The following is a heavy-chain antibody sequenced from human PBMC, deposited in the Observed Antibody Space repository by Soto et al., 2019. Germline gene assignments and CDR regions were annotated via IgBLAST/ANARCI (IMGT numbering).Heavy chain of an antibody. CDR3: ANRNDLGGFHI. CDR1: GFSLNTRAVG. V-gene: IGHV2-5*01. Sequence: GSGPTLVNPTQTLTLTCTFSGFSLNTRAVGVGWIRQPPGKALEWLALINWNDDKLYSPSLKDRLTITKDTSKNHVVLTMTNIDPVDPATSYCANRNDLGGFHIWEQGTTVT. CDR2: INWNDDK. D-gene: IGHD2-15*01. J-gene: IGHJ3*02.